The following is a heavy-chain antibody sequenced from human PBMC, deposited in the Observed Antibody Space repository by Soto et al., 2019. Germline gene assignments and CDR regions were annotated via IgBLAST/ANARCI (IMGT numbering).Heavy chain of an antibody. CDR1: GYPVTAYY. J-gene: IGHJ3*02. CDR2: INPATGAA. CDR3: ARGGGVGVAGSAAFDM. Sequence: QLHLVQSGAVVKKPGASVTVSCSASGYPVTAYYMHWVRQAHGRGLEWMGGINPATGAAKYTQTCQGRVTMTRDTATSTVFMELSGLTSEDKAVFYCARGGGVGVAGSAAFDMWGQGTLVTVSS. D-gene: IGHD3-3*01. V-gene: IGHV1-2*02.